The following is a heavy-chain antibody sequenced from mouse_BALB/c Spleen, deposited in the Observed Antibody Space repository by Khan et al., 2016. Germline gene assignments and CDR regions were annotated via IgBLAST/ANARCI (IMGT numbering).Heavy chain of an antibody. J-gene: IGHJ4*01. CDR2: IRNKANGYTT. D-gene: IGHD3-1*01. CDR3: ARGGGGSGYPMYY. CDR1: GFTFTDYY. Sequence: EVELVESGGGLVQPGGSLRLSCATSGFTFTDYYMSWVRQPPGKALEWLGFIRNKANGYTTEYSASVKGRFTISRDNYQSILYLQMNTLRAAARATYYHARGGGGSGYPMYYWGQGTSGTVSS. V-gene: IGHV7-3*02.